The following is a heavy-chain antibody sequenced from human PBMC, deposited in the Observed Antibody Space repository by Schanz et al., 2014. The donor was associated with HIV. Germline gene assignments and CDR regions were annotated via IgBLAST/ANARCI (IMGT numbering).Heavy chain of an antibody. D-gene: IGHD2-15*01. V-gene: IGHV1-8*02. J-gene: IGHJ4*02. Sequence: QVQLVQSGAEVQKPGASVKVSCKASGYSFTSYDINWVRQATGQGLEWMGWVNPKSGNTGYAQKFQGRVTMTRNTSISTAYMELDSLTSDDTAVYYCARGYCSGGTCYSGDYWGQGTLVTVSS. CDR2: VNPKSGNT. CDR3: ARGYCSGGTCYSGDY. CDR1: GYSFTSYD.